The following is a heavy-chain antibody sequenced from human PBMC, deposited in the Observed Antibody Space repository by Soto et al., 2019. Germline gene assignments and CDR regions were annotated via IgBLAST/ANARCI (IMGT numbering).Heavy chain of an antibody. CDR1: GFTVSSYR. D-gene: IGHD1-7*01. V-gene: IGHV3-66*01. J-gene: IGHJ6*02. Sequence: PGGSLRLSCAASGFTVSSYRMSWVRQAPGKGLEWISVIYSAGSADFADSVKGRFTISRDNSRNTLYLQMSSLRADDTAVYYCAREGLTGTIGLYYYYGMDVWGQGTTVTVSS. CDR3: AREGLTGTIGLYYYYGMDV. CDR2: IYSAGSA.